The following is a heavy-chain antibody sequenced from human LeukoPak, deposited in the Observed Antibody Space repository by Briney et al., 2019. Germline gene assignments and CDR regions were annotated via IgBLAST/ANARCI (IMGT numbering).Heavy chain of an antibody. D-gene: IGHD5-18*01. CDR3: AKGYSYGYGYYMDV. V-gene: IGHV3-23*01. J-gene: IGHJ6*03. Sequence: GGSLRLSCAASGFTFSTYAMTWVRQAPGKGLEWVSAISGSGGSTYYADSVKGRFTISRDNSKNTLYLQMNSLRAEDTAVYYCAKGYSYGYGYYMDVWGKGTTVTVSS. CDR1: GFTFSTYA. CDR2: ISGSGGST.